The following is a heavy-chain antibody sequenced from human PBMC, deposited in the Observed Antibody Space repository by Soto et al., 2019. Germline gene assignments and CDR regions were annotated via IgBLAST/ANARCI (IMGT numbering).Heavy chain of an antibody. V-gene: IGHV1-69*06. CDR2: IIPIFGTA. CDR1: GGTFSSYA. CDR3: ARVVHDYGDRYGMDV. Sequence: QVQLVQSGAEVKKPGSSVKVSCXXSGGTFSSYAISWXXXAPGQGLEWMGGIIPIFGTANYAQKFQGRVTITADKSTSTAYMELSSLRSEDTAVYYCARVVHDYGDRYGMDVWGQGTTVTVSS. J-gene: IGHJ6*02. D-gene: IGHD4-17*01.